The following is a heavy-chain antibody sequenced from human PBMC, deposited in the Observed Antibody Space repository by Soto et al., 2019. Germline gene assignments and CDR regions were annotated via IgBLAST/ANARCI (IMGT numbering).Heavy chain of an antibody. CDR3: AKPGMQYYYGSGSYYNPEVYFQH. D-gene: IGHD3-10*01. CDR2: ISGSGGST. Sequence: GGSLRLSCAASGFTFSSYAMSWVRQAPGKGLEWVSAISGSGGSTYYADSVKGRFTISRDNSKNTLYLQMNSLRAEDTAVYYCAKPGMQYYYGSGSYYNPEVYFQHWGQGTLVTVSS. CDR1: GFTFSSYA. J-gene: IGHJ1*01. V-gene: IGHV3-23*01.